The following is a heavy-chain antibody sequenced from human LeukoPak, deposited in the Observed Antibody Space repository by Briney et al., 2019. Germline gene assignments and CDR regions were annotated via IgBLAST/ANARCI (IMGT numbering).Heavy chain of an antibody. J-gene: IGHJ4*02. CDR1: RGSINNQY. Sequence: SETLSLTCTVSRGSINNQYWSWIRQPAGKGLEWIGRIYTSGSTNYNPSLKSRVTMSVDTSKNQFTLKLSSVTAADTAVYYCARRPQLASQTYIRRYYFDYWGQGTLVTVSS. CDR2: IYTSGST. D-gene: IGHD1-1*01. V-gene: IGHV4-4*07. CDR3: ARRPQLASQTYIRRYYFDY.